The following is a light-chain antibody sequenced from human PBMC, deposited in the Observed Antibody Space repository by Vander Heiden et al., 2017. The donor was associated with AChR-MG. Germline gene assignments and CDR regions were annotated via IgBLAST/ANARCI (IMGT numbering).Light chain of an antibody. CDR3: ASWDDTLNAVL. J-gene: IGLJ3*02. CDR2: TNN. V-gene: IGLV1-44*01. CDR1: NSNIGSNT. Sequence: QSVLTQPPSTSGTPGQRVTISCSGSNSNIGSNTVQWYRQRPGTVPKLLIHTNNRRPSGVPDRFSGSKSGTSASLAISGLQSEDEADYYCASWDDTLNAVLFGAGTKLTVL.